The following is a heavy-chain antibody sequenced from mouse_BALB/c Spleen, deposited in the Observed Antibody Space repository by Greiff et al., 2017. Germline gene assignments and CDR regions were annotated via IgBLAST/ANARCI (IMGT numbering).Heavy chain of an antibody. Sequence: QLQQSGAELIKPGASVKISFKATCYTFPSYLVEWVKQRPGHGLEWIGEILPGSGSTNYNEKFKGKATFTADTSSNTAYMQLSSLTSEDSAVYYCARYGVAMDYWGQGTSVTVSS. V-gene: IGHV1-9*01. D-gene: IGHD1-1*02. CDR2: ILPGSGST. CDR1: CYTFPSYL. CDR3: ARYGVAMDY. J-gene: IGHJ4*01.